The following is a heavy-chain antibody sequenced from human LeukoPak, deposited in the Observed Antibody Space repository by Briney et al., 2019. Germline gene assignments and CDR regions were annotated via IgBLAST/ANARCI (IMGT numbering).Heavy chain of an antibody. CDR1: GGSISTSNYY. Sequence: PSETLSLTCTVSGGSISTSNYYWGWIRQPPGKGREWIGNIFYSPSLKSRVTISLDTSRNQFSLKMNSMTAADAAVYYCAKSNGYGLVDIWGQGTMVTVSS. V-gene: IGHV4-39*07. J-gene: IGHJ3*02. CDR2: IF. CDR3: AKSNGYGLVDI. D-gene: IGHD3-10*01.